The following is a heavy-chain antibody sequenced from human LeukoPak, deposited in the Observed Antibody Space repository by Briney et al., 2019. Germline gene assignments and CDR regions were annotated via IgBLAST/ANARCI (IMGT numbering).Heavy chain of an antibody. V-gene: IGHV3-23*01. CDR2: ISRSGGST. CDR1: GFSLSSYA. Sequence: QSRGSPRLSCAASGFSLSSYAMSWVRHAPREGLEWVSAISRSGGSTYYADSVKGRFTISRYDSKNTLYLQMNSLRAEDTAIYNCAKVLSSTRGALYYMDVWGKGTTVTVSS. CDR3: AKVLSSTRGALYYMDV. D-gene: IGHD2-2*01. J-gene: IGHJ6*03.